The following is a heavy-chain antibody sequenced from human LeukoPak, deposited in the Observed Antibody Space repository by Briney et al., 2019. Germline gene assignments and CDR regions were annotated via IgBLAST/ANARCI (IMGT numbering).Heavy chain of an antibody. J-gene: IGHJ4*02. CDR1: GGPISNQY. V-gene: IGHV4-59*07. D-gene: IGHD1-26*01. CDR3: ARKISGGGSYYDS. CDR2: IYYSGST. Sequence: SDPLSLTRTLSGGPISNQYWSWIRQPPGKGLEWIGYIYYSGSTNYNPSLQSRVTISVDTSKNQFSLKLSSVATADATVDYYARKISGGGSYYDSWGQGTLVTVSS.